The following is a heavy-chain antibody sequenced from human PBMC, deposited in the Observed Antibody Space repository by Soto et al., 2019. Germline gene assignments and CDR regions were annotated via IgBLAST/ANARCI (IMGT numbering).Heavy chain of an antibody. CDR1: GYFFTHFW. CDR2: VYPGDSST. D-gene: IGHD5-12*01. V-gene: IGHV5-10-1*01. J-gene: IGHJ4*02. CDR3: ARGVKMATPHKYYFDY. Sequence: PGESLKISCEASGYFFTHFWIGWVRQMPGKGLEWMGYVYPGDSSTNYSPSFRGHVTISSDRSTNTAYLQWSSLKASDTAMYYCARGVKMATPHKYYFDYWGQGTLVTVSS.